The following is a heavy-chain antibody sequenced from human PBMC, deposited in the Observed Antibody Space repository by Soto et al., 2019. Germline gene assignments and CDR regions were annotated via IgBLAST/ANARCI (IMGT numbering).Heavy chain of an antibody. Sequence: QLQLQESGSGLVKPSQTLVLTCTVSGDSISRDGYSWSWIRQPPGKGLEWIGFIYHRGATNYNPSLKSRETTSVDMSKNQFTLRLASVTSADKDVYYCAREMSYYFDSGGQGTLVTVSS. V-gene: IGHV4-30-2*01. J-gene: IGHJ4*02. CDR3: AREMSYYFDS. CDR2: IYHRGAT. CDR1: GDSISRDGYS.